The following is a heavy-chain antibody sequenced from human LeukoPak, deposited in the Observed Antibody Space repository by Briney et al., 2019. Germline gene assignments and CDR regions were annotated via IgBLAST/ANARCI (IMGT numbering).Heavy chain of an antibody. CDR3: ARDATGPGAFDI. Sequence: PGGSLRLSCAASGFTFSSYSMNWVRQAPGKGLEWVSSISSSSSYIYYADSVKGRFTISRDNAKNSLYLQMNSLRAEDTAVYYCARDATGPGAFDIWGQGTMVTVSS. J-gene: IGHJ3*02. CDR1: GFTFSSYS. CDR2: ISSSSSYI. V-gene: IGHV3-21*01. D-gene: IGHD2-2*01.